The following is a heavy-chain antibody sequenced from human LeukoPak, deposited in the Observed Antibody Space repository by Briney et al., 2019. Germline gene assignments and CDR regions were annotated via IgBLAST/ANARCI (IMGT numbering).Heavy chain of an antibody. CDR3: ARGGGLYGDKGFDP. V-gene: IGHV3-21*01. Sequence: PGGSLRLSCAASGFTFSSYSMNWVRQAPGKGLEWVSSISSSSSYIYYADSVKGRFTISRDNAKNSLYLQMNSLRAEDTAVYYCARGGGLYGDKGFDPWGQGTLVTVSS. CDR1: GFTFSSYS. CDR2: ISSSSSYI. D-gene: IGHD4-17*01. J-gene: IGHJ5*02.